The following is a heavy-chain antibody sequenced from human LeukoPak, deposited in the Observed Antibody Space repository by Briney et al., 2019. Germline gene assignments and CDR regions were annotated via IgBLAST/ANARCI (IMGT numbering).Heavy chain of an antibody. Sequence: GGSLRLSCAASGFTFSSYAMSWVRQAPGKGLEWVSAISGSGGSTYYADSVKGRFTISRDNSKNTLYLRMNSLRAEDTAVYYCAKDYGDYYYGSGSYYKTPYFDYWGQGTLVTVSS. V-gene: IGHV3-23*01. J-gene: IGHJ4*02. CDR3: AKDYGDYYYGSGSYYKTPYFDY. CDR2: ISGSGGST. CDR1: GFTFSSYA. D-gene: IGHD3-10*01.